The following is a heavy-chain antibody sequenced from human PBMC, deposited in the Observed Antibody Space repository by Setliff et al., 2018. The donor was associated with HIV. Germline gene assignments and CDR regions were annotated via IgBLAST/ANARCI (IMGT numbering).Heavy chain of an antibody. Sequence: PSETLSLTCTVSGGSIYSSSYYWGWIRQPPGKGLEWIGAIYYTENTYYNPSLKSRVTMSVDTSKNQFSLKLRSVTAADTAVYFCATLRWLRSKHSDYWGQGILVTVSS. CDR2: IYYTENT. J-gene: IGHJ4*01. CDR1: GGSIYSSSYY. V-gene: IGHV4-39*01. CDR3: ATLRWLRSKHSDY. D-gene: IGHD5-12*01.